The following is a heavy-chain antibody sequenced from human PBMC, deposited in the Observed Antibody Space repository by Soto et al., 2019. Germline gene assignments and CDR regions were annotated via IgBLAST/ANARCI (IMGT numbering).Heavy chain of an antibody. CDR2: IYYSGST. Sequence: SETLSLTCSVSGGSISSGDYYWSWIRQPPGKGLEWIGYIYYSGSTYYNPSLQSRVTISIDTSKNQFSLSLNSVTAADTAVYYCTRRVRSTGLLDYWGQGALVTVSS. CDR1: GGSISSGDYY. CDR3: TRRVRSTGLLDY. V-gene: IGHV4-30-4*01. J-gene: IGHJ4*02. D-gene: IGHD4-4*01.